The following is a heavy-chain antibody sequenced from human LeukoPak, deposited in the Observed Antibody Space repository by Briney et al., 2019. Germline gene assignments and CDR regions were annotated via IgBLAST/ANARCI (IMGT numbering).Heavy chain of an antibody. CDR3: ARDIEQYYYDSSGYLFDY. Sequence: ASVKVSCKASGYTFTSYYMHWVRQAPGQGLEWVGIINPSGGSTSYAQKFQGRVTMTRDTSTSTVYMELSSLRSEDTAVYYCARDIEQYYYDSSGYLFDYWGQGTLVTVSS. V-gene: IGHV1-46*01. D-gene: IGHD3-22*01. CDR2: INPSGGST. J-gene: IGHJ4*02. CDR1: GYTFTSYY.